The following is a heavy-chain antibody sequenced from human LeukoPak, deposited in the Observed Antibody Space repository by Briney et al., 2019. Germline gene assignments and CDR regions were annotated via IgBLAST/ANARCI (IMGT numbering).Heavy chain of an antibody. J-gene: IGHJ4*02. D-gene: IGHD6-6*01. CDR1: GYTFTGYY. Sequence: ASVKVSFKASGYTFTGYYMHWMRQAPGQGLEWMGWINPNSGGTSYAQKFQGRVTMTRDTSISTAYMDLSRLRSDDTAVYYCARDLGGRLVGRYWGQGTLVTVSS. V-gene: IGHV1-2*02. CDR3: ARDLGGRLVGRY. CDR2: INPNSGGT.